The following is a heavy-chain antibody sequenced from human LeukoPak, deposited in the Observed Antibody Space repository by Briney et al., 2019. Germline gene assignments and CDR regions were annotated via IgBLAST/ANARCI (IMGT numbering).Heavy chain of an antibody. CDR3: ARGRKYYDFWSGYSFDY. CDR1: GGSLSGYY. J-gene: IGHJ4*02. D-gene: IGHD3-3*01. CDR2: INHSGST. Sequence: SETLSLTCAVYGGSLSGYYWSWIRQPPGKGLEWIGEINHSGSTNYNPSLKSRVTISVDMSKNQFSLKLSSVTAADTAVYYCARGRKYYDFWSGYSFDYWGQGTLVTVSS. V-gene: IGHV4-34*01.